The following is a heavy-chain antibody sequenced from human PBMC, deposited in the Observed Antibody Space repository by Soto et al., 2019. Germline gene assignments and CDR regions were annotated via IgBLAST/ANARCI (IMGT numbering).Heavy chain of an antibody. D-gene: IGHD6-13*01. CDR2: IKQDGSEK. CDR3: ARGVAAAGMSGY. V-gene: IGHV3-7*03. J-gene: IGHJ4*02. CDR1: GFTFSSYW. Sequence: GGSLRLSCAASGFTFSSYWMSWVRQAPGKGLEWVANIKQDGSEKYYVDYVKGRFTISIDNAKNSLYLQMNSLRAEDKAVDYCARGVAAAGMSGYWGQGTLVTVSS.